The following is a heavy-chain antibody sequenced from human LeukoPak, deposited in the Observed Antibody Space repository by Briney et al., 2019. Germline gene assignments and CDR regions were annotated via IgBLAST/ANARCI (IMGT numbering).Heavy chain of an antibody. Sequence: GGSLRLSCAASGFTFSSYWMSWVRQAPGKGLEWVANIKQDGSEKYYVDSVKGRFTISRDNAKNSLYLQMNSLTAEDTAVYYCVRESFSRGDFNWGQGTLVSVSS. CDR1: GFTFSSYW. CDR2: IKQDGSEK. CDR3: VRESFSRGDFN. J-gene: IGHJ4*02. V-gene: IGHV3-7*01. D-gene: IGHD7-27*01.